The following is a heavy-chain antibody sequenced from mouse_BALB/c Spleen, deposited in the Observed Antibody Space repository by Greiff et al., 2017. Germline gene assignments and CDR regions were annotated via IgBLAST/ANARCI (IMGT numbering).Heavy chain of an antibody. J-gene: IGHJ4*01. CDR3: ARDRDGNYGGDY. V-gene: IGHV5-9-4*01. Sequence: EVQVVESGGGLVKPGGSLKLSCAASGFTFSSYAMSWVRQSPEKRLEWVAEISSGGSYTYYPDTVTGRFTISRDNAKNTLYLEMSSLRSEDTAMYYCARDRDGNYGGDYWGQGTSVTVSS. CDR1: GFTFSSYA. D-gene: IGHD2-1*01. CDR2: ISSGGSYT.